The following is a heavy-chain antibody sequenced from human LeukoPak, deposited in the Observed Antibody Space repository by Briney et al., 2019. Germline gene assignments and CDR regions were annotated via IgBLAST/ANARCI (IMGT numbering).Heavy chain of an antibody. J-gene: IGHJ4*02. CDR1: GFTVSSNY. CDR3: ARGRMPNGADN. Sequence: GGSLRLSCAASGFTVSSNYMSWIRQAPGKEPQWVSIIYPDGRAFNADSVKGRFTISRDNSRNTLYLQMNSLRADDTALYYCARGRMPNGADNWGQGTLVTVSS. D-gene: IGHD2-2*01. V-gene: IGHV3-53*01. CDR2: IYPDGRA.